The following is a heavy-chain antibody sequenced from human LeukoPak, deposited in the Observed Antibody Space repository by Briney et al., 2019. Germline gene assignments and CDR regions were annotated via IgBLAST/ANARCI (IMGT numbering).Heavy chain of an antibody. Sequence: ASVKVSCKASGYTFTSYGISWVRQAPGQGLEWMGWISAYNGNTNYAQKLQGRVTMTTDTSTSTAYMELRSLRSDDTAVYYCARGWIAARRAEVYYYYYYMDVWGKGTTVTVSS. J-gene: IGHJ6*03. CDR1: GYTFTSYG. V-gene: IGHV1-18*01. CDR3: ARGWIAARRAEVYYYYYYMDV. CDR2: ISAYNGNT. D-gene: IGHD6-6*01.